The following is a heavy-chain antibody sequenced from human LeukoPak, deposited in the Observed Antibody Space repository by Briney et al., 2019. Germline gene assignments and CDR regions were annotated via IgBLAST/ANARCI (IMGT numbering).Heavy chain of an antibody. V-gene: IGHV3-23*01. CDR2: ISGSGDKR. Sequence: GGSLRLSCAASGFTFSSYVMTWVRQAPGKGLEWVSSISGSGDKRYYADSVKGRFTISRDNAKNSLYLQMNSLRAEDTAVYYCAELGITMIGGVWGKGTTVTISS. CDR1: GFTFSSYV. D-gene: IGHD3-10*02. CDR3: AELGITMIGGV. J-gene: IGHJ6*04.